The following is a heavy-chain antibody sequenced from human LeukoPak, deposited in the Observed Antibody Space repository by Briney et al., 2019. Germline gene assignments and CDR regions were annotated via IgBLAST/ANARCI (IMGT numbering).Heavy chain of an antibody. CDR3: ARAWRSTSGGNHDAFDI. J-gene: IGHJ3*02. CDR1: GFTFSSYE. V-gene: IGHV3-48*03. Sequence: GRSLRLSCAASGFTFSSYEMNWVRQAPGKGLEWVSYISSSGSTIYYADSVKGRFTISRDNAKNSLYLQMNSLRAEDTAVYYCARAWRSTSGGNHDAFDIWGQGTMVTVSS. CDR2: ISSSGSTI. D-gene: IGHD2-2*01.